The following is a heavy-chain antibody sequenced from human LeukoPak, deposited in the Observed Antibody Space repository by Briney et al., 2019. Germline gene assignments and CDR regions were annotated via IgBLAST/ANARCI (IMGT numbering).Heavy chain of an antibody. Sequence: SETLSLTCTVSGCSISSGDYYWSWIRQPPGKGLEWIGYIYYSGSTYYNPSLKSRVTISVDTSKNQFSLKLSSVTAADTAVYYCARERGWLHYYFDYWGQGTLVTVSS. CDR1: GCSISSGDYY. D-gene: IGHD5-24*01. CDR3: ARERGWLHYYFDY. V-gene: IGHV4-30-4*01. CDR2: IYYSGST. J-gene: IGHJ4*02.